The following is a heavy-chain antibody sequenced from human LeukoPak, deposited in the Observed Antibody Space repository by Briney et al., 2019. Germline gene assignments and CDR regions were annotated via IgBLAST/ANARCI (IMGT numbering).Heavy chain of an antibody. Sequence: PGGSLRLSCAASGFTFSNYWMHWVRQAPGKGLVWGSRIINDGSGTRYADSVKGRFTISRDNAKNTLYLQVNSLRAEDTAVYYCARGSGWYCTNGVCYTGDFDYWGQGTLVTVSS. D-gene: IGHD2-8*01. CDR2: IINDGSGT. CDR1: GFTFSNYW. J-gene: IGHJ4*02. V-gene: IGHV3-74*01. CDR3: ARGSGWYCTNGVCYTGDFDY.